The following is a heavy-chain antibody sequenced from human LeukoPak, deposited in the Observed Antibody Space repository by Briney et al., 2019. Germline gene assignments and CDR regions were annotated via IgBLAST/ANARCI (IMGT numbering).Heavy chain of an antibody. Sequence: GASVKVSCKASGYTFTHYYMHWVGQAPGQGLEWMGWINPNSGGTNNAQKVQGRVTMTRDTSISTAYMELSRLRSDDTAVYYCAPLDYSNYFDYWGQGTLVTVSS. D-gene: IGHD4-11*01. CDR2: INPNSGGT. CDR3: APLDYSNYFDY. V-gene: IGHV1-2*02. CDR1: GYTFTHYY. J-gene: IGHJ4*02.